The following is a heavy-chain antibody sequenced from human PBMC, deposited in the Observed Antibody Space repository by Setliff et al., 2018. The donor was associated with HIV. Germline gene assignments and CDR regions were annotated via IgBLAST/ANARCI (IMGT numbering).Heavy chain of an antibody. J-gene: IGHJ6*03. CDR3: AGVVAPPIFYYYYYMDA. V-gene: IGHV4-61*01. D-gene: IGHD2-2*01. CDR1: GGSISSGSYY. Sequence: PLETLSLTCTVSGGSISSGSYYWSWIRQPPGKGLELIGYVYTSGSTNYNPSLKSRLTISVDTSKNQFSLKLSSVTAADTALYYCAGVVAPPIFYYYYYMDAWGKGTTVTVSS. CDR2: VYTSGST.